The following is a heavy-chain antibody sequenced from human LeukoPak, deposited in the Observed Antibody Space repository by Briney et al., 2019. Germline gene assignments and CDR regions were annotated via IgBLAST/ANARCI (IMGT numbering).Heavy chain of an antibody. CDR3: AISWEYASGTYLHPYNWFDP. D-gene: IGHD3-10*01. Sequence: SQTLSLTCAISGDSVSSNSAAWNWIRQSPSRGLEWLGRTYYRSKWYNDYAVSVKSRITITPDTAKNQFSLQLNSVTPEDTAMYYCAISWEYASGTYLHPYNWFDPWGQGTLVTVSS. V-gene: IGHV6-1*01. CDR1: GDSVSSNSAA. J-gene: IGHJ5*02. CDR2: TYYRSKWYN.